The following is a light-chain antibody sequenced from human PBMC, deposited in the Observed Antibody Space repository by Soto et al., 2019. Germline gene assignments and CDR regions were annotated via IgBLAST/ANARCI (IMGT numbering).Light chain of an antibody. CDR2: EAS. CDR1: QGISSW. V-gene: IGKV1-5*01. CDR3: QQFNSYPIT. Sequence: DIQMTQSPSSVSASVGDRFTITWRASQGISSWLAWYQQKPGKAPKLLIYEASSLESGVPSRFSGSGSGTEFTLTIGGLQPDDFATYYCQQFNSYPITFGQGTRLEIK. J-gene: IGKJ5*01.